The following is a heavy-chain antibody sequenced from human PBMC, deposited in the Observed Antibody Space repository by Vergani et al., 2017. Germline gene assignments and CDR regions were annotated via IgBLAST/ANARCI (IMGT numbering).Heavy chain of an antibody. CDR2: IIPIFGTA. Sequence: QVQLVQSGAEVKKPGSSVKVSCKASGGTFSSYAISWVRQAPGQGLEWMGGIIPIFGTANYAQKFQGSVTITAAESTGTAYMELSSLRSEDTAVYYCASTAFWSGYLQHDAFDIWGQGTMVTVSS. D-gene: IGHD3-3*01. CDR1: GGTFSSYA. J-gene: IGHJ3*02. CDR3: ASTAFWSGYLQHDAFDI. V-gene: IGHV1-69*01.